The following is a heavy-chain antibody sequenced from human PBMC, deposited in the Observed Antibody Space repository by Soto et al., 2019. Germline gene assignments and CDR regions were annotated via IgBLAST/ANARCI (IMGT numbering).Heavy chain of an antibody. Sequence: PGGSLRLSCAAYGFTFSNAWMSWVRQAPGKGLEWVGRIKSKTDGGTTDYAAPVKGRFTISRDDSKNTLYLQMNSLKTEDTAVYYCTTSQTVKYYYYYGMDVWGQGTTVTVSS. V-gene: IGHV3-15*01. CDR3: TTSQTVKYYYYYGMDV. D-gene: IGHD4-17*01. J-gene: IGHJ6*02. CDR2: IKSKTDGGTT. CDR1: GFTFSNAW.